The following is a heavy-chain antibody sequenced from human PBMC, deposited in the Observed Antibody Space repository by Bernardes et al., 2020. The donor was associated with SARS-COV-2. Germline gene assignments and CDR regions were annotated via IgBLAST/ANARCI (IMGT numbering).Heavy chain of an antibody. CDR1: GGSISAYY. CDR3: ARGFDY. V-gene: IGHV4-59*01. J-gene: IGHJ4*02. CDR2: LYYTGST. Sequence: SETLSLTCTVSGGSISAYYWSWFRQPPGKGLEWIGYLYYTGSTNYNPSLQSRVTISVDTSKNQFSLKLSSVTAADPAVYYCARGFDYWGQGILVTVSS.